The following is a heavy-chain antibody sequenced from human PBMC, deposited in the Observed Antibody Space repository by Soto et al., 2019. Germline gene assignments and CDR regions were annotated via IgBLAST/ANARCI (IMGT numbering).Heavy chain of an antibody. D-gene: IGHD3-10*01. CDR1: GASVSSDNW. CDR2: IYHSGSS. J-gene: IGHJ4*02. Sequence: QVKLQESGPGLVKPSGTLSLTCAVSGASVSSDNWWSWVRQPPGKGLEWIGEIYHSGSSNYNPSLKSRVTISVDKPKNQFSLSLSSVTAADTAVYYCARASASVMLRGVIINWGQGTLVSVSS. CDR3: ARASASVMLRGVIIN. V-gene: IGHV4-4*02.